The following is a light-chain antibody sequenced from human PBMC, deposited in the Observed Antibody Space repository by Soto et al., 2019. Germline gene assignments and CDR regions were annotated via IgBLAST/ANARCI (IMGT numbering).Light chain of an antibody. V-gene: IGKV1-33*01. J-gene: IGKJ4*01. CDR2: DAS. Sequence: DIQMTQSPSSLSASVGDRVTITCQASQGISNYLNWYQQKPGKAPKLLIFDASNVETGVPSRFSGSGSGTDFTFTIHSLQPEDAATYYCQQYEDLPLTLGGGTK. CDR1: QGISNY. CDR3: QQYEDLPLT.